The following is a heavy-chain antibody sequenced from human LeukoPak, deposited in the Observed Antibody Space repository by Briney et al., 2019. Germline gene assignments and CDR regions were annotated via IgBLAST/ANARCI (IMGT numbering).Heavy chain of an antibody. CDR1: GFTVSSNY. CDR2: IYSVGTT. J-gene: IGHJ4*02. V-gene: IGHV3-66*02. D-gene: IGHD3-10*01. CDR3: ATCQGAPRGFDY. Sequence: GGSLRLSCAASGFTVSSNYMTWVRQAPGKGLEWVSVIYSVGTTYYADSVTGRFTISRDNSKNTLYLQMNSLRAEDTAMYYCATCQGAPRGFDYWGQGTLVTVSS.